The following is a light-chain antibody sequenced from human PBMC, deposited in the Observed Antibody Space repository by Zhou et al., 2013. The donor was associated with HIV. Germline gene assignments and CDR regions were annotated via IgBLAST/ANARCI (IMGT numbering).Light chain of an antibody. CDR2: CI. CDR1: QSISSY. CDR3: QQTYNIPRT. J-gene: IGKJ1*01. Sequence: DIQMTQSPSSLSASVGDRVTITCRASQSISSYLNWYQQKPGXPPTPDLCCIQFASGVPSRFSGSGSGTDFTLTISSLRPEDFATYYCQQTYNIPRTFGQGTTLDIK. V-gene: IGKV1-39*01.